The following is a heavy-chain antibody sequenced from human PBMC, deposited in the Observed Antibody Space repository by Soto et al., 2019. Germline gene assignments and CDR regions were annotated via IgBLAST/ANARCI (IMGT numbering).Heavy chain of an antibody. Sequence: PSETLSLTCTVSGGSTSSGDYYWSWIRQPPGKGLEWIGYIYYSGSTYYNPSLKSRVTISVDTSKNQFSLKLGSVTAADTAVYYCARVQLFQFDPWGQGPLVTVSS. V-gene: IGHV4-30-4*01. CDR2: IYYSGST. CDR3: ARVQLFQFDP. CDR1: GGSTSSGDYY. D-gene: IGHD2-21*01. J-gene: IGHJ5*02.